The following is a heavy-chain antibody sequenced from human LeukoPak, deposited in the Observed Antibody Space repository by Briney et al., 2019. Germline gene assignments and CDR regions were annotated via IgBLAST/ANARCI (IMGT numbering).Heavy chain of an antibody. CDR3: AKEGMVRGVNGYYYYYMDV. CDR2: ISYDGSNK. CDR1: GFTFSSYA. Sequence: GGSLRLSCAASGFTFSSYAMHWVRQAPGKGLEWVAVISYDGSNKYYADSVKGRFTISRDNSKNTLYLQMNSLRAEDTAVYYCAKEGMVRGVNGYYYYYMDVWGKGTTVTISS. D-gene: IGHD3-10*01. J-gene: IGHJ6*03. V-gene: IGHV3-30*04.